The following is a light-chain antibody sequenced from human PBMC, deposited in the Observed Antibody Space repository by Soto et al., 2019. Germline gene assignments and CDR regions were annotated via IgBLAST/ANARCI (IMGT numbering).Light chain of an antibody. CDR1: SSDVGGYNY. Sequence: QSALTQPPSASGSPGQSVTISCIGTSSDVGGYNYVSWYQQHPGKAPKLMIYDVSNRPSGVSNRFSGSKSGNTASLTISGLQAEDEADYYCCSYTSSSTPVVFGGGTKLTVL. J-gene: IGLJ2*01. CDR2: DVS. V-gene: IGLV2-14*01. CDR3: CSYTSSSTPVV.